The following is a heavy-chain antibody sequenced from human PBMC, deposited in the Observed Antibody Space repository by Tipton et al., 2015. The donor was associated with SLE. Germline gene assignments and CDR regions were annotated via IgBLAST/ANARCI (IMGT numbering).Heavy chain of an antibody. D-gene: IGHD2-15*01. V-gene: IGHV1-8*01. J-gene: IGHJ2*01. CDR3: ARGLYCSSGTCYSVWYFDL. CDR1: GNAFSN. Sequence: QSGAEVKKPGASVKVSRKASGNAFSNINWVRQAPGQGLEWVGWMNPNNGNTGYAQKFQGRVTMTGNTSISTAYMELSSLRSEDTAIYYCARGLYCSSGTCYSVWYFDLWGRGTLVTVSS. CDR2: MNPNNGNT.